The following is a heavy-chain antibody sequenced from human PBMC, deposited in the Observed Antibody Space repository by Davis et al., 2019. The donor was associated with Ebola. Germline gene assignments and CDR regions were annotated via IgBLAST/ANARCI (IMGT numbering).Heavy chain of an antibody. J-gene: IGHJ6*02. CDR2: INTDGSNT. D-gene: IGHD2-15*01. CDR1: GFTFSSYG. Sequence: HTGGSLRLSCAASGFTFSSYGMHWVRQAPGKGLVWVSLINTDGSNTNYADSVEGRFTISRDNAKNRLYLQMNSVRAEDTAVYYCVGDIGWGQGTTVTVSS. CDR3: VGDIG. V-gene: IGHV3-74*01.